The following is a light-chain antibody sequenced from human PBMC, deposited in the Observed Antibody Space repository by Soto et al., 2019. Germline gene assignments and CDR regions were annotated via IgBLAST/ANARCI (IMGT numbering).Light chain of an antibody. J-gene: IGKJ1*01. CDR2: GAS. V-gene: IGKV3-15*01. CDR1: QSVSSN. CDR3: QQYNNWPLT. Sequence: ETVMTQSPATLSVSPGERATLSCRASQSVSSNLAWYQQKPGQAPRLLIYGASTRATGISARFSGSGSGTAFTLTISSLESEDLAVYYYQQYNNWPLTFGRGTKVEIK.